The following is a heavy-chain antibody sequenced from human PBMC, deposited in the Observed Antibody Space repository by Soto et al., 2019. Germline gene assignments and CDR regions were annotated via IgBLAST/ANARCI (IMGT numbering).Heavy chain of an antibody. D-gene: IGHD1-1*01. V-gene: IGHV3-23*01. J-gene: IGHJ4*02. CDR3: ASDGWPSTRDY. CDR2: ISGSGGSS. Sequence: EVQLLESGGALEHPGGSLRLSCAASGFAFSTYAMTWVRQAPGKGLEWVSVISGSGGSSYYAASVKGRFTISRDNSKNTLYLQMNGLRAEDTALYYCASDGWPSTRDYWGQGTLVTVSS. CDR1: GFAFSTYA.